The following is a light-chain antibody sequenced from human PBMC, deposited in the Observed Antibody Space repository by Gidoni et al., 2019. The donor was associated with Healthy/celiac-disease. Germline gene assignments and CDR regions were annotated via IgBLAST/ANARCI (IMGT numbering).Light chain of an antibody. V-gene: IGLV3-21*02. CDR3: QVWDSSSDHVV. CDR1: NIGSKS. J-gene: IGLJ2*01. Sequence: SYVLTQPHSVSVAPGQTARITCGGNNIGSKSVHWYQQKPGQAPVLVVYDYSDRPSGIPERFSGSNSGNTATLTISSVEAGDEADYYCQVWDSSSDHVVFGGGTKLTVL. CDR2: DYS.